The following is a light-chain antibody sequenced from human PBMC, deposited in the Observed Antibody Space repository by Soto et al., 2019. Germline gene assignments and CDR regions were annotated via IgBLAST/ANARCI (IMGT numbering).Light chain of an antibody. J-gene: IGKJ5*01. CDR2: DAS. V-gene: IGKV1-33*01. CDR3: QQYENLPT. CDR1: QDITNY. Sequence: DIQMTQSPSILSASVGDRVTITCQASQDITNYLNWYQQKPGRAPRLLLYDASSLETGVPSRFRGSGSGTDFTFTISRLQPEDIATYYCQQYENLPTFGQGTRLEIK.